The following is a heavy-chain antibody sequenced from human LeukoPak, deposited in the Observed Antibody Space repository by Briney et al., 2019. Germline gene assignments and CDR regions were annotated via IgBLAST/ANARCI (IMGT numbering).Heavy chain of an antibody. V-gene: IGHV3-23*01. CDR2: ISGSGYST. CDR3: AKVAALHGLFYFDY. Sequence: GGSLRLSCAASGFTFSSYAMNWVRQAPGKGLEWVSTISGSGYSTFYTDSVEGRLNDSGDKHKHTLHLQKDSLRFGDTAVYFCAKVAALHGLFYFDYWGQGTRVSVSS. D-gene: IGHD3/OR15-3a*01. CDR1: GFTFSSYA. J-gene: IGHJ4*02.